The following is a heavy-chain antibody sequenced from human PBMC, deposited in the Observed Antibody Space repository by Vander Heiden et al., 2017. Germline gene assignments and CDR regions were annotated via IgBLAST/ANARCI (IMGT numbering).Heavy chain of an antibody. CDR2: INLDGSQR. CDR1: GFTFSTVW. D-gene: IGHD1-20*01. V-gene: IGHV3-7*01. J-gene: IGHJ4*02. CDR3: TKDGGVTGMSFDH. Sequence: EVQLVESGGGLVQPGGSLRLSCTASGFTFSTVWMSWVRQTPGKGLEWVANINLDGSQRRYGDSVKGRFTISRDNAKNSLYLQMKRLRAEDTAVYYCTKDGGVTGMSFDHWGQGSLVTVS.